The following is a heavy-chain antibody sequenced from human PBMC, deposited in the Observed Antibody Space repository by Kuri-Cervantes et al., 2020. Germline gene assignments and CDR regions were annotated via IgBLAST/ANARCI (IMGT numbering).Heavy chain of an antibody. CDR3: AKEYRQWLVLYYFDY. CDR2: IRYDGSNK. D-gene: IGHD6-19*01. J-gene: IGHJ4*02. Sequence: GESLKISCAASGFTFSSYGMHWVRQAPGKGLEWVAFIRYDGSNKYYADSVKGRFTISRDNSKNTLYLQMDSLRAEDTAVYYCAKEYRQWLVLYYFDYWGQGTLVTVSS. V-gene: IGHV3-30*02. CDR1: GFTFSSYG.